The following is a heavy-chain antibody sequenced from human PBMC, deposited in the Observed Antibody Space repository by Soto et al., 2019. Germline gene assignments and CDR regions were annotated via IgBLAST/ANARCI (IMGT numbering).Heavy chain of an antibody. D-gene: IGHD5-12*01. Sequence: ETLSLTCTVSGASISSSYWSWIRQSPERGLEWIAYVYHTGATNYNPSLKSRVTISLDTSKGQFSLNLTSLTTADTAVYFCARGGNRYSNVASGVGGFDYWGQGSLVTVSS. CDR2: VYHTGAT. J-gene: IGHJ4*02. CDR3: ARGGNRYSNVASGVGGFDY. CDR1: GASISSSY. V-gene: IGHV4-59*01.